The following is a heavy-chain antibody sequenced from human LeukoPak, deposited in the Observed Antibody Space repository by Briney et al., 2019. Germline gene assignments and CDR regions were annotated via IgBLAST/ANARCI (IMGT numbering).Heavy chain of an antibody. CDR2: IYYTGST. Sequence: SETLSLTCTVSGGSISSGDYYWSWIRQPPGKGLEWIGYIYYTGSTNYNPSLKSRVTISVDTSKNQFSLKLSSVTAADTAVYYCARHRAAAGRGCDYWGQGTLVTVSS. J-gene: IGHJ4*02. V-gene: IGHV4-61*08. D-gene: IGHD6-13*01. CDR1: GGSISSGDYY. CDR3: ARHRAAAGRGCDY.